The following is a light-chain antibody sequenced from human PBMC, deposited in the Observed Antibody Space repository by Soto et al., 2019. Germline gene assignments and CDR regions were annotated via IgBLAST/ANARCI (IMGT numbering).Light chain of an antibody. CDR2: SNN. V-gene: IGLV1-44*01. CDR1: SSNIGSNT. Sequence: QSVLTQPPSASGAPGQRVTISCSGSSSNIGSNTVNWYQQFPGTAPRVLMYSNNQRPSGVPDRFSGSKSGTSVFLAISGHQADDEADYYCAAWDDSLDGPVFGGGTKLTVL. J-gene: IGLJ3*02. CDR3: AAWDDSLDGPV.